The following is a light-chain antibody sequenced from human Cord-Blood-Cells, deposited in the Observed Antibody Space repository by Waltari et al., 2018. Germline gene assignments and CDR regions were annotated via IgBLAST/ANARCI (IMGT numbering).Light chain of an antibody. V-gene: IGKV4-1*01. CDR2: WAS. CDR1: QSVLYSSNNKNY. J-gene: IGKJ2*01. CDR3: QAQNT. Sequence: DIVMTQSPDSLAVSMGERATINCKSSQSVLYSSNNKNYLAWYQQKPGQPPKLLIYWASTRESGVPDRFSGSVSGTDFTLAISSLRAEDVAVYYCQAQNTFGQGTKLEIK.